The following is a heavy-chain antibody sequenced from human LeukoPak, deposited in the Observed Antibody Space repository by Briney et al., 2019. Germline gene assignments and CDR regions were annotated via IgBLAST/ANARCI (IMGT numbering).Heavy chain of an antibody. CDR3: ARGPRITMVRGVILYYMDV. CDR2: INHSGST. CDR1: GGSFSGYY. J-gene: IGHJ6*03. D-gene: IGHD3-10*01. Sequence: PSETLSLTCAVYGGSFSGYYWSWIRQPPGKGLEWIGEINHSGSTNYNPSLKSRVTISVDTSKNQFSLKLSSVTAADTAVYYCARGPRITMVRGVILYYMDVWSKGTTVTVSS. V-gene: IGHV4-34*01.